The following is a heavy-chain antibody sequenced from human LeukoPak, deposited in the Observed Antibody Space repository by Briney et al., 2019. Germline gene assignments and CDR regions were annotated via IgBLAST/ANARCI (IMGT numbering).Heavy chain of an antibody. CDR1: GFTFSSYA. J-gene: IGHJ6*02. D-gene: IGHD3-3*01. V-gene: IGHV3-23*01. CDR2: ISGSGGST. Sequence: GGSLRLSCAASGFTFSSYAMHWVRQAPGKGLEWVSAISGSGGSTYYADSVKGRFTISRDNSKNTLYLQMNSLRAEDTAVYYCASTIFGVVPYYYYGMDVWGQGTTVTVSS. CDR3: ASTIFGVVPYYYYGMDV.